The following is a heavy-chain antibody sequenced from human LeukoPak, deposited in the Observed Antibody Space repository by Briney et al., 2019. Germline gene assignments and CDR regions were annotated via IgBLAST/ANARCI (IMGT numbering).Heavy chain of an antibody. CDR3: ARGGVWHDSTDY. CDR2: MNPNSGNT. D-gene: IGHD6-6*01. V-gene: IGHV1-8*01. Sequence: ASVKVSCKASGYTFTSYDINWVRQATGQGLEWMGWMNPNSGNTGYAQKFQGRVTMTRNTSISTAYMELSSLRSEDTAVYYCARGGVWHDSTDYWGQGTLVTVSS. CDR1: GYTFTSYD. J-gene: IGHJ4*02.